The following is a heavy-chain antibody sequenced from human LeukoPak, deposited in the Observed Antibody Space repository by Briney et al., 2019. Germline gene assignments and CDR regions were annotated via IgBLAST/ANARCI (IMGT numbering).Heavy chain of an antibody. D-gene: IGHD6-13*01. CDR2: IYHSGST. CDR3: ARPRYTAAGSALSK. V-gene: IGHV4-38-2*02. CDR1: GYSISSGYY. J-gene: IGHJ4*02. Sequence: SETLSLTCTVSGYSISSGYYWGWIRQPPGKGLEWIGSIYHSGSTYYNPSLKSRVTISVDTSKNQFSLKLSSVTAADTAVYYCARPRYTAAGSALSKWGQGTLVTVSS.